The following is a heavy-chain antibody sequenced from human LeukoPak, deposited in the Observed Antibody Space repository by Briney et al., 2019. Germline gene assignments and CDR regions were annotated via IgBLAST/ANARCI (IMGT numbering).Heavy chain of an antibody. D-gene: IGHD3-10*01. V-gene: IGHV1-24*01. J-gene: IGHJ5*02. CDR3: ATWLGELNWFDH. CDR1: GYTLTELS. CDR2: FDPEDGET. Sequence: GAPVKVSCKVSGYTLTELSMHWVRQAPGKGLEWMGGFDPEDGETIYAQKFQGRVTMTEDTSTDTAYMELSSLRSEDTAVYYCATWLGELNWFDHWGQGTLVTVSS.